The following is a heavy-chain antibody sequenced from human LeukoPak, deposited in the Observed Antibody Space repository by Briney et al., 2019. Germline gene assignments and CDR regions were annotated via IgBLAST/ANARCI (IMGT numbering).Heavy chain of an antibody. CDR2: TNWNGGSR. Sequence: GGSLRLSCAASGFTFDDYGMSWVRQAPGKGLEWVSGTNWNGGSRVYADSVKGRFTISRDNPKNSLYLQMNSLRAEDTALYYCAREATVTASFDYWGQGTLVTVSS. V-gene: IGHV3-20*04. CDR1: GFTFDDYG. J-gene: IGHJ4*02. D-gene: IGHD4-17*01. CDR3: AREATVTASFDY.